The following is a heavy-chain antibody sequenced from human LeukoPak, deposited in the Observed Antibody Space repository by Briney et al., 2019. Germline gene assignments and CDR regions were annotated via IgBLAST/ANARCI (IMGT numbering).Heavy chain of an antibody. CDR2: ISDSAGST. J-gene: IGHJ4*02. Sequence: PGGSLRLSCAASGFIFSSYAMSWVRQAPGKGLEWVSAISDSAGSTYYADSVRGRFTISRDNSKNTLYLQMNSLRVDDTAVYYCARKEGATTWWGQGTLVTVSS. CDR1: GFIFSSYA. D-gene: IGHD1-26*01. V-gene: IGHV3-23*01. CDR3: ARKEGATTW.